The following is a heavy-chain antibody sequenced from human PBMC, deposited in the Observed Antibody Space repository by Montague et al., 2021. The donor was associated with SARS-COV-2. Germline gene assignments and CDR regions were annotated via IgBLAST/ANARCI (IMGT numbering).Heavy chain of an antibody. J-gene: IGHJ6*03. D-gene: IGHD3-22*01. CDR1: GFTFSSYA. Sequence: SLRLSCAASGFTFSSYAMHWVRRAPGKGLEWVAVISYDGSNKYYADSVKGRFTISRDNSKNTLYLQMNSLRAEDTAVYYCARDNYDSSGYSLYYMDVWGKGTTVTVSS. CDR2: ISYDGSNK. V-gene: IGHV3-30-3*01. CDR3: ARDNYDSSGYSLYYMDV.